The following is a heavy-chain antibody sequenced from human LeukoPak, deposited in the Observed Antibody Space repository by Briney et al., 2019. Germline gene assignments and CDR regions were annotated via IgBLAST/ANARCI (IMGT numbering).Heavy chain of an antibody. V-gene: IGHV4-4*07. CDR3: ASETPTLAAARTGGFDS. CDR1: GGSISSYY. CDR2: IYTSGST. J-gene: IGHJ4*02. Sequence: SETLSLTCTVSGGSISSYYWSWIRQPAGKGLEWIGRIYTSGSTNYNPSLKSRVTMSVDTSKNQFSLKLSSVTAADTAVYYCASETPTLAAARTGGFDSWGQGTLVTVSS. D-gene: IGHD6-13*01.